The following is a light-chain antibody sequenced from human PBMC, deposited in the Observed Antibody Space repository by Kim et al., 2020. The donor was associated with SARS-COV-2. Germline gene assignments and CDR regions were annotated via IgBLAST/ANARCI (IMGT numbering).Light chain of an antibody. V-gene: IGKV1-39*01. J-gene: IGKJ2*01. CDR1: QSISGY. CDR2: AAS. CDR3: QQSYSTPYT. Sequence: SASVGDRVTITCRASQSISGYLNWYQQKPGKAPKLLIYAASSLQSGVPSGCSGSGSETDFTLTSSSLQPEDFATYYCQQSYSTPYTFGQGTKLEI.